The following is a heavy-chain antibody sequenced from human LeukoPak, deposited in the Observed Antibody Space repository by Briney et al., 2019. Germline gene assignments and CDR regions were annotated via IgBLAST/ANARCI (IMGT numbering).Heavy chain of an antibody. CDR2: IYYSGST. CDR1: GGSISSGGYY. V-gene: IGHV4-31*03. J-gene: IGHJ6*02. Sequence: SQTLSLTCTVSGGSISSGGYYWSWIRQHPGKGLEWIGYIYYSGSTYYNPSLKSRVTISVDTSKNQFSLKLSSVTAADTAVYYCASRTNTYYDYVWGRTYYYYYGMGVWGQGTTVTVSS. CDR3: ASRTNTYYDYVWGRTYYYYYGMGV. D-gene: IGHD3-16*01.